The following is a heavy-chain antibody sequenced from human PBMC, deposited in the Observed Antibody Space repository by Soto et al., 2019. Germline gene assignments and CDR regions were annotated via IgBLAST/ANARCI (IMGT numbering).Heavy chain of an antibody. J-gene: IGHJ4*02. CDR1: GFSLSTSGVG. Sequence: SGPTLVNPTQTLTLTCTFSGFSLSTSGVGVGWIRQPPGKALEWLALIYWDDDKRYSPSLKSRLTITKDTSKNQVVLTMTNMDPVDTATYYCAGTLHDTAMVYYFDYWGQGTLVTVSS. V-gene: IGHV2-5*02. D-gene: IGHD5-18*01. CDR3: AGTLHDTAMVYYFDY. CDR2: IYWDDDK.